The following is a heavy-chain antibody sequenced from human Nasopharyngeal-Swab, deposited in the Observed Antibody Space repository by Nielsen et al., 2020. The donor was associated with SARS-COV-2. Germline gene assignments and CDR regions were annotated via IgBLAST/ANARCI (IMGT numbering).Heavy chain of an antibody. J-gene: IGHJ6*02. CDR1: GGSISSYY. CDR2: IYYSGST. D-gene: IGHD3-10*01. Sequence: SETLSLTCTVSGGSISSYYWSWIRQPPGKGLEWIGYIYYSGSTNYNPSLKSRVTISVDTSKNQFSLKLSSVTAADTAVYYCARWFPRYYYYGMDVWGQWTTVTVSS. CDR3: ARWFPRYYYYGMDV. V-gene: IGHV4-59*01.